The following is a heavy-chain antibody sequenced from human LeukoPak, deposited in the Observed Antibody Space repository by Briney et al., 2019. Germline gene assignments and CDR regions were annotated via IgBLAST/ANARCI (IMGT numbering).Heavy chain of an antibody. CDR2: IYYSGNT. Sequence: SETLSLTCTVSGGSISTSSYYWGWIRQPPGKGLEGIASIYYSGNTYYNPSLKSRVAISIDTSKNQFSLKLSSVTAADTAVYYCARRGENWGIAFDIWGQGTMVTVSS. CDR3: ARRGENWGIAFDI. V-gene: IGHV4-39*01. J-gene: IGHJ3*02. CDR1: GGSISTSSYY. D-gene: IGHD3-16*01.